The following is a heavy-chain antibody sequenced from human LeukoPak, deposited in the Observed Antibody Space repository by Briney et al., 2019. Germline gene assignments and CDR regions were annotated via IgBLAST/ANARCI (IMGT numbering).Heavy chain of an antibody. CDR3: AKAGLVRGGALDS. V-gene: IGHV3-23*01. Sequence: PGGSLRLSCAASGFTFSSSAMSWVRQAPGKGREWVSAISGSGGSTYYADSVKGRFTISRDNSKNTLYLQMNSVRVEDTAVYYCAKAGLVRGGALDSWGQGTLVTVSS. CDR2: ISGSGGST. D-gene: IGHD4/OR15-4a*01. J-gene: IGHJ4*02. CDR1: GFTFSSSA.